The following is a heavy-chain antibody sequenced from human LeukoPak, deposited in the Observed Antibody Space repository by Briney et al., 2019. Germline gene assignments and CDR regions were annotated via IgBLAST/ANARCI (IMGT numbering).Heavy chain of an antibody. J-gene: IGHJ4*02. Sequence: GSLSLSCAASGLTLSNYGMKWVRQAPAKGLEWVSSISSVVDKTYHAGSVKGRFTISRDNSKNTLYLQMNGLRAEDTAVYYCAKGTVRFLEWSQRGYFDYWGQGILVTVSS. V-gene: IGHV3-23*01. CDR1: GLTLSNYG. CDR3: AKGTVRFLEWSQRGYFDY. CDR2: ISSVVDKT. D-gene: IGHD3-3*01.